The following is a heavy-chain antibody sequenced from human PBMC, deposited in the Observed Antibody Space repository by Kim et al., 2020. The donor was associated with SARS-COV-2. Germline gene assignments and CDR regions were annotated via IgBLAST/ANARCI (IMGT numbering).Heavy chain of an antibody. CDR1: GGSISSSSYY. CDR2: IYYSGST. V-gene: IGHV4-39*01. J-gene: IGHJ5*02. Sequence: SETLSLTCTVSGGSISSSSYYWGWIRQPPGKGLEWVGSIYYSGSTYYNPSLKSRVTISVDTSKNQFSLKLSSVTAADTAVYYCARHRQYSSSPGWFDPWGHGTLVTVSS. CDR3: ARHRQYSSSPGWFDP. D-gene: IGHD6-6*01.